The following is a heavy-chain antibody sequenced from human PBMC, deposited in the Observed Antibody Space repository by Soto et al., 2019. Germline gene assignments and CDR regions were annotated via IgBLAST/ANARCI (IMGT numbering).Heavy chain of an antibody. Sequence: AAVKVSCKASGYAFTSYGISWVRQAPGQGLEWMGWISAYNGNTNYAQKLQGRVSMTTDTSTSTAYMELRSLRSDDTAVYYCARVPHYGDYLLSYFAYWGQGTLVTVSS. CDR2: ISAYNGNT. V-gene: IGHV1-18*01. CDR1: GYAFTSYG. D-gene: IGHD4-17*01. J-gene: IGHJ4*02. CDR3: ARVPHYGDYLLSYFAY.